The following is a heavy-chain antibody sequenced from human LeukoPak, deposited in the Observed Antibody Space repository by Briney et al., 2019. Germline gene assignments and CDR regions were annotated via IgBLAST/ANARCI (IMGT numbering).Heavy chain of an antibody. CDR3: AKERRITMVRGTLDY. J-gene: IGHJ4*02. Sequence: TGGSLRLSCAASGFTFSSYGMSWVRQAPGKGLEWVSAISGSGGSTYYADSVKGRFTISRDNSKNTLYLQMNSLRAEDTAVYYCAKERRITMVRGTLDYWGQGTLVTVS. CDR1: GFTFSSYG. CDR2: ISGSGGST. V-gene: IGHV3-23*01. D-gene: IGHD3-10*01.